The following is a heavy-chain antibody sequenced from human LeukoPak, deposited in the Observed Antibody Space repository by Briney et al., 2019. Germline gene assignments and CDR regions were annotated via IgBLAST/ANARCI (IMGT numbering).Heavy chain of an antibody. Sequence: PSETLSLTCTVSGGSISSSSYYWGWIRQPPGKGLEWIGSIYYSGSTYYNPSLKSRVTISVDTSKNQFSLKLSSVTAADTAVYYCANPGPRGQHHNDAFDIWGQGTMVTVSS. V-gene: IGHV4-39*01. CDR2: IYYSGST. CDR3: ANPGPRGQHHNDAFDI. D-gene: IGHD6-13*01. CDR1: GGSISSSSYY. J-gene: IGHJ3*02.